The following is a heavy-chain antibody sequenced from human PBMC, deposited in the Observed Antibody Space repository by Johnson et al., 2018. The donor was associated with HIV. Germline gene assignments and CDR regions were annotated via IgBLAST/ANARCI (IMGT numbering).Heavy chain of an antibody. Sequence: VQLVESGGGVVQPGRSLRLSCAASGFTFSSYAMHWVRQAPGKGLEWVAIISYDGSNKYYADSVKGRFTISRDNSKNTLYQQMNSLRAEDTAVYYCAREGGAVASRGFDIWGQGTMVTVSS. CDR2: ISYDGSNK. D-gene: IGHD6-19*01. CDR1: GFTFSSYA. J-gene: IGHJ3*02. V-gene: IGHV3-30-3*01. CDR3: AREGGAVASRGFDI.